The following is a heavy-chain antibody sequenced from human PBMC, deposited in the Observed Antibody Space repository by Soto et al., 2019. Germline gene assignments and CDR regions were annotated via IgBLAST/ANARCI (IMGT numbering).Heavy chain of an antibody. CDR2: IGSSGGST. CDR3: AQDGRSGGYRMVDY. Sequence: EVQLLESGGGLVQPGGSLRLSCAASGFTFSSYAMSWVRQAPGKGLEWVSAIGSSGGSTYYADSVKGRFTISRDNSKNTLYLHMNSRRAEDTYVYYCAQDGRSGGYRMVDYWGQGTLVTVSS. D-gene: IGHD6-19*01. V-gene: IGHV3-23*01. CDR1: GFTFSSYA. J-gene: IGHJ4*02.